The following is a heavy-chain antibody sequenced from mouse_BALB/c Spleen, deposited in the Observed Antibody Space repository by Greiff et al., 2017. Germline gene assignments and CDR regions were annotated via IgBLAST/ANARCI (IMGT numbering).Heavy chain of an antibody. CDR2: IYPGNVNT. CDR1: GYTFTSYY. J-gene: IGHJ4*01. Sequence: QVQLKQSGPELVKPGASVRISCKASGYTFTSYYIHWVKQRPGQGLEWIGWIYPGNVNTKYNEKFKGKATLTADKSSSTAYMQLSSLTSEDSAVYFCASAYYGYAMDYWGQGTSVTVSS. CDR3: ASAYYGYAMDY. V-gene: IGHV1S56*01. D-gene: IGHD1-1*01.